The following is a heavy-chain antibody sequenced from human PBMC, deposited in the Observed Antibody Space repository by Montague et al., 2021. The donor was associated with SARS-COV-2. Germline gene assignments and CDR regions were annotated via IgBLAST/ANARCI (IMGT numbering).Heavy chain of an antibody. J-gene: IGHJ6*02. Sequence: SXTLSLTCRVSGDSISTSTWGTWVRQTPGKGLEWIGEIFHSGTINYNPSLKSRVSISVDKSNNQFSLRLSSLIAADTAVYYCATLSRRTAAGTRDYFGLDVWGQGTTVVVSS. CDR1: GDSISTSTW. CDR3: ATLSRRTAAGTRDYFGLDV. D-gene: IGHD6-13*01. V-gene: IGHV4-4*02. CDR2: IFHSGTI.